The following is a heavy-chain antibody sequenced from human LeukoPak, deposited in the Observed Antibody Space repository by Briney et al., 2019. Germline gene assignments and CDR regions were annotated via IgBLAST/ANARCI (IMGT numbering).Heavy chain of an antibody. D-gene: IGHD3-16*01. CDR1: GFTFSDYD. V-gene: IGHV3-21*01. CDR2: ISGLSSYT. CDR3: GRAFPPLRTSSAGDL. J-gene: IGHJ4*02. Sequence: GGSLRLSCSASGFTFSDYDMNWVRQAPGKGLQWVSSISGLSSYTYYGESVKGRFSISRDNAKNSLYLQMNSLGAEDTATYYCGRAFPPLRTSSAGDLWGQGILVTVSS.